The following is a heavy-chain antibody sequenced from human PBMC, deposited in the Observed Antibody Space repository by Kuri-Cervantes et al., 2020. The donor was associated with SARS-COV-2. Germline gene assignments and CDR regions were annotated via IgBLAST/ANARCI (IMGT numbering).Heavy chain of an antibody. CDR1: GFTFSTSW. Sequence: GESLKISCAASGFTFSTSWMSWVRQAPGKGLEWVANIGQDGSVKYYVDSAKGRFTISRDNAKNSLYLQMNSLRTDDMAVYYCAIGGSYWHAWGQGTLVTVSS. J-gene: IGHJ5*02. V-gene: IGHV3-7*01. D-gene: IGHD1-26*01. CDR2: IGQDGSVK. CDR3: AIGGSYWHA.